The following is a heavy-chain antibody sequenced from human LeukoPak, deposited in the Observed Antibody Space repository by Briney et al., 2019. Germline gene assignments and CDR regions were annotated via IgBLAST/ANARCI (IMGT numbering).Heavy chain of an antibody. CDR2: IIPIFGTA. CDR1: GGTFSSYA. V-gene: IGHV1-69*05. J-gene: IGHJ6*03. Sequence: GASVKVSCKASGGTFSSYAISWVRQAPGQGLEWMGGIIPIFGTANYAQKFQGRVTITTDESTSTAYMELSSLRSEDTAVYYCARGDYSNYYYYYYYMDVWGKGTTGTVSS. CDR3: ARGDYSNYYYYYYYMDV. D-gene: IGHD4-11*01.